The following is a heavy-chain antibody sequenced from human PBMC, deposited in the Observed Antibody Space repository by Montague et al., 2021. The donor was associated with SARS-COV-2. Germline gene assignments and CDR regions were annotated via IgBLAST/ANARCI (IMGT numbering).Heavy chain of an antibody. CDR1: GGSIRSGSYY. Sequence: TLSLTCTVSGGSIRSGSYYWGWIRQPAGKGLEWIGRIYSSGSTNYNPSLKSRVTISVDTSKNQFSLKLSSVTAADTAVYYCTREGYQVLWSDYYYYGMDVWGQGTTVTVSS. V-gene: IGHV4-61*02. CDR3: TREGYQVLWSDYYYYGMDV. D-gene: IGHD2-2*01. CDR2: IYSSGST. J-gene: IGHJ6*02.